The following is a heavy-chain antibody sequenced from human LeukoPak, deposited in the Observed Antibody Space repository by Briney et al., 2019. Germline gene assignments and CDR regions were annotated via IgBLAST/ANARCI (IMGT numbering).Heavy chain of an antibody. V-gene: IGHV4-39*07. J-gene: IGHJ4*02. CDR3: ARGYGSGSYYNPSGDY. CDR1: GGSISSGGYY. Sequence: SETLSLTCTVSGGSISSGGYYWSWIRQPPGKGLEWIGEINHSGSTNYNPSLKSRVIISVDTSKNQFSLKLSSVTAADTAVYYCARGYGSGSYYNPSGDYWGQGTLVTVSS. CDR2: INHSGST. D-gene: IGHD3-10*01.